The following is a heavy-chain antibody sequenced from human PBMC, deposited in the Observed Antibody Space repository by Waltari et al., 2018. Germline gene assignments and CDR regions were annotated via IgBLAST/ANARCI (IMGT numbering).Heavy chain of an antibody. V-gene: IGHV4-39*01. CDR1: GGSITSNRHY. Sequence: QLHLQESGPGLVKPSETLSLTCSVSGGSITSNRHYWGWIRQPPGKGLECTGTISYSGATYNSPSLKSRVTISVDTSKNQFSLKLSSVTAADTAVYYCATYVGASVGTAAFDVWGQGTMVTVSS. J-gene: IGHJ3*01. D-gene: IGHD6-13*01. CDR2: ISYSGAT. CDR3: ATYVGASVGTAAFDV.